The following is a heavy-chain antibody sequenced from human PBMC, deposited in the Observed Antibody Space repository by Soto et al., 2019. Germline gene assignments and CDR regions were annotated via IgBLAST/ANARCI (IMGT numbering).Heavy chain of an antibody. CDR2: INPSGGST. D-gene: IGHD3-3*01. Sequence: ASVKVSCKASGYTFTSYYMHWVRQAPGQGLEWMGIINPSGGSTSYAQKFQGRVTMTRDTSTSTVYMELSSLRSEDTAVYYCVREGSITIFGPYGMDVWGQGTTVTVSS. CDR3: VREGSITIFGPYGMDV. V-gene: IGHV1-46*01. J-gene: IGHJ6*02. CDR1: GYTFTSYY.